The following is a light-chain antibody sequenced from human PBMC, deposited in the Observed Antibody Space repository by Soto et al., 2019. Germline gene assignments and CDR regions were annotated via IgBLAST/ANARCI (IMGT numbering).Light chain of an antibody. Sequence: SYELTQPPSVSVAPGQTARISCGGDNIGIKTVHWYQQKPGQAPILVVYDDSDRPSGIPERFSGSNSGNTATLTISWVEAGDEADYYCQVWDSSSDHFVFGTGTKVTVL. CDR1: NIGIKT. CDR3: QVWDSSSDHFV. V-gene: IGLV3-21*02. J-gene: IGLJ1*01. CDR2: DDS.